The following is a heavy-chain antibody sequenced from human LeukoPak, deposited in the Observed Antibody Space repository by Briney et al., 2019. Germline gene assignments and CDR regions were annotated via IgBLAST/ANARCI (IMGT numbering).Heavy chain of an antibody. D-gene: IGHD1-1*01. Sequence: PGGSLRLSCAPSGFTFTSYSTNWVRPAPGKGREWVSSISSSSSYRYYADSVRGRFTIARDNAKNSLYLQMNSLRAEDTAVYYCARGESGIGDIWGQGTMVTVSS. CDR3: ARGESGIGDI. J-gene: IGHJ3*02. CDR2: ISSSSSYR. CDR1: GFTFTSYS. V-gene: IGHV3-21*01.